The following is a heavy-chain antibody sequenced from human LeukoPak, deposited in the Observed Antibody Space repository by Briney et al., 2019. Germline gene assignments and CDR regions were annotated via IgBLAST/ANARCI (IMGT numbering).Heavy chain of an antibody. J-gene: IGHJ6*03. V-gene: IGHV4-38-2*02. D-gene: IGHD6-13*01. CDR1: GYSISSGYY. CDR2: IYHSGST. CDR3: ATRIATDYYYYYMDV. Sequence: PSETLSLTCTVSGYSISSGYYWGWIRQPPGKGLEWIGSIYHSGSTYYNPSLKSRVTISVDTSKNQFSLKLSSVTAADTAVYYCATRIATDYYYYYMDVWGKGTTVTISS.